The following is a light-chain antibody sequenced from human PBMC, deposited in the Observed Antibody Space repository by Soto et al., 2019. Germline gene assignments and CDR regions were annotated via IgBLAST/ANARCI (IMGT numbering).Light chain of an antibody. CDR2: GAS. J-gene: IGKJ5*01. V-gene: IGKV3-15*01. CDR3: HQYNNLPPIT. Sequence: EIVMTQSPASLSVSPGEIVTLSCRASQSIRSDLAWYQHKPGQAPRLLKYGASTRATGTPARLSGSGSGTEFTLTISSLQSEDFAVYFGHQYNNLPPITFGQGTRLEIK. CDR1: QSIRSD.